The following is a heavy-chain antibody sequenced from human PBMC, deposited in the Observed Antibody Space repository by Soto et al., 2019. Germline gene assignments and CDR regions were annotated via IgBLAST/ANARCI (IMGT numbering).Heavy chain of an antibody. V-gene: IGHV4-30-2*01. CDR1: GVSLSSGGYS. D-gene: IGHD2-15*01. CDR2: IYHSGAT. CDR3: ARHFGKGQYCSGGSCYHWFDP. Sequence: PSETLSLTCAVSGVSLSSGGYSWTWIRQPPGEGLEWLGYIYHSGATYYSPSLKSRVTISVDTSKNQFSLKLSSVTAADTAVYYCARHFGKGQYCSGGSCYHWFDPWGQGTLVTVSS. J-gene: IGHJ5*02.